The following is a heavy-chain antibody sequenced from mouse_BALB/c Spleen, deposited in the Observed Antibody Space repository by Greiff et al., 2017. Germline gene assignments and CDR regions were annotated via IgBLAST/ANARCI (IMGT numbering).Heavy chain of an antibody. V-gene: IGHV2-6-7*01. D-gene: IGHD2-1*01. CDR2: IWGDGST. CDR1: GFSLTGYG. Sequence: QVHVKQSGPGLVAPSQSLSITCTVSGFSLTGYGVNWVRQPPGKGLEWLGMIWGDGSTDYNSALKSRLSISKDNSKSQVFLKMNSLQTDDTARYYCARDHGKGGFYAMDYWGQGTSVTVSS. J-gene: IGHJ4*01. CDR3: ARDHGKGGFYAMDY.